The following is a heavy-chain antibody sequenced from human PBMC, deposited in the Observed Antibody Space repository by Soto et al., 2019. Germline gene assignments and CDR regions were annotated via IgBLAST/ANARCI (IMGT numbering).Heavy chain of an antibody. CDR2: VSTNGRST. J-gene: IGHJ6*02. D-gene: IGHD3-3*02. CDR1: GLAFGNYA. V-gene: IGHV3-23*01. Sequence: GGSLRLSCRASGLAFGNYAMNWVRQVPGRGLEWVAGVSTNGRSTYYADSVRGRFTISRDNSKITVYLQMNSLRAEDTAVYYCAKDRAFYYYYGMDVWGQGTTVTVSS. CDR3: AKDRAFYYYYGMDV.